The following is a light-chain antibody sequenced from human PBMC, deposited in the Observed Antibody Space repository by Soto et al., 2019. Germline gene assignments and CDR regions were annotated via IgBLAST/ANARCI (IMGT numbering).Light chain of an antibody. CDR1: DLGGYNS. CDR3: SSYTSSSRV. J-gene: IGLJ3*02. CDR2: EVS. Sequence: QSALTQPASVSGSPGQSITISCSDLGGYNSVSWYQQHPGKAPKLMIYEVSNRPSGVSNRFSGSKSGNTASLTISGLQAEDEADYYCSSYTSSSRVFGGGTKLTVL. V-gene: IGLV2-14*01.